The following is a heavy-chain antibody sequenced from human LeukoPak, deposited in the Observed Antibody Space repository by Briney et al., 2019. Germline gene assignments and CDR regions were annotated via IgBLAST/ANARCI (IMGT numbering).Heavy chain of an antibody. D-gene: IGHD1-26*01. CDR1: GGSISSGSYY. Sequence: SETLSLTCTVSGGSISSGSYYWGWIRQPPGKGLEWIGSIYYSGSTYYNPSLKSRVTISVDTSKNQFSLKLSSVTAADTAVYYCARRGVGAIAFDIWGQGTMVTVSS. V-gene: IGHV4-39*01. CDR3: ARRGVGAIAFDI. J-gene: IGHJ3*02. CDR2: IYYSGST.